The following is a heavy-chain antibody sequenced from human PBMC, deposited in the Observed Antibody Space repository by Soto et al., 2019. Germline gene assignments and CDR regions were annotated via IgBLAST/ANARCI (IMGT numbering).Heavy chain of an antibody. CDR1: GGSFSGYY. V-gene: IGHV4-34*01. CDR2: INHSGST. J-gene: IGHJ5*01. D-gene: IGHD1-26*01. Sequence: SETLSLTCAVYGGSFSGYYWSWIRQPPGKGLEWIGEINHSGSTNYNPSLESRVTISVDTSKNQFSLKLSSVTAADTAVYYCARVGGSYFPDSWGQGTLVIVSS. CDR3: ARVGGSYFPDS.